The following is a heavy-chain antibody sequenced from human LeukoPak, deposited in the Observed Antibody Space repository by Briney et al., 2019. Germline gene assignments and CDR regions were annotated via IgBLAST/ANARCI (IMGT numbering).Heavy chain of an antibody. D-gene: IGHD3-10*01. Sequence: SETLSLTCTVSGGSISSSSYYWSWIRQPPGKGLEWIGYIYYSGSTNYNPSLKSRVTISVDTSKNQFSLKLSSVTAADTAVYYCARDMVRGTLFGYYYYMDVWGKGTTVTVS. J-gene: IGHJ6*03. CDR2: IYYSGST. CDR3: ARDMVRGTLFGYYYYMDV. CDR1: GGSISSSSYY. V-gene: IGHV4-61*01.